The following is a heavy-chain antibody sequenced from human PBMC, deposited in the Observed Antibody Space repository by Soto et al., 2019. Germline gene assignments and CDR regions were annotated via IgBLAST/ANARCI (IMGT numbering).Heavy chain of an antibody. CDR3: VRDTQPDPRKVGRYYYYGMDV. J-gene: IGHJ6*02. CDR1: GGSISSGGYY. V-gene: IGHV4-31*03. CDR2: IYYSGST. D-gene: IGHD7-27*01. Sequence: SETLSLTCTVSGGSISSGGYYWSWIRQHPGKGLEWIGYIYYSGSTYYNPSLKSRVTISVDTSKNQFSLKLSSVTAADTAVYYCVRDTQPDPRKVGRYYYYGMDVWGQGTTVTVSS.